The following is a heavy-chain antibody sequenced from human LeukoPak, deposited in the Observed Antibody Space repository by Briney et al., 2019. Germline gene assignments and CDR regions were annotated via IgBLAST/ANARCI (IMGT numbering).Heavy chain of an antibody. J-gene: IGHJ4*02. Sequence: PSETLSLTCTVSGGSISSNNYYWGWIRQPPGKGLEWIGNIYYSGSTYYNPSLKSRVTISVDTSKNQFSLKLSSVTAADTAVYYCARGNCGGDCYSDYWGQGTLVTVSS. CDR1: GGSISSNNYY. D-gene: IGHD2-21*02. CDR3: ARGNCGGDCYSDY. V-gene: IGHV4-39*07. CDR2: IYYSGST.